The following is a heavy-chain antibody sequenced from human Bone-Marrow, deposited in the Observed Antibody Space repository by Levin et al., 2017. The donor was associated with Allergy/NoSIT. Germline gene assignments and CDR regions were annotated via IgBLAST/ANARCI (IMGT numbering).Heavy chain of an antibody. D-gene: IGHD2-15*01. CDR2: IIPLFDKA. Sequence: ASVKVSCKASGGTFGSSAISWVRQAPGQGLEWMGGIIPLFDKANYAQKFLGRVTITADKTTNTGYMELSSLRSDDTAIYYCARNRGVVVGPDYYYYGLDAWGQGTTVTVSS. CDR1: GGTFGSSA. V-gene: IGHV1-69*06. CDR3: ARNRGVVVGPDYYYYGLDA. J-gene: IGHJ6*02.